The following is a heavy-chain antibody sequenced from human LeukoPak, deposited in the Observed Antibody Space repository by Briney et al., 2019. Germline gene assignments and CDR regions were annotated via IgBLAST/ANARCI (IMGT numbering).Heavy chain of an antibody. CDR2: ISGSGSST. CDR1: GFTFSSYA. CDR3: AKVHHSSGWYAWQNWFDP. Sequence: PGGSLRLSCAASGFTFSSYAMSWVRQAPGKGLEWVSAISGSGSSTYYADSVKGRFTISRDNSKNTLYLQMNSLRAEDTAVYYCAKVHHSSGWYAWQNWFDPWGQGTLVTVSS. V-gene: IGHV3-23*01. J-gene: IGHJ5*02. D-gene: IGHD6-19*01.